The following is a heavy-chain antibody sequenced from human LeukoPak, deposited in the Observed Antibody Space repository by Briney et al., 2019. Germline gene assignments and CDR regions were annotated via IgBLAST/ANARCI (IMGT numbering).Heavy chain of an antibody. D-gene: IGHD2-15*01. CDR2: IYPGDSDT. Sequence: GESLKISCKGSGYSFTNYWIGWVRQMPGKGLEWMGIIYPGDSDTRYSPSFQGQVTISADKSISTAYLQWSSLKASDTAMYYCARPQCSGGSCYSAFDYWGQGTLVTVSS. CDR1: GYSFTNYW. J-gene: IGHJ4*02. V-gene: IGHV5-51*01. CDR3: ARPQCSGGSCYSAFDY.